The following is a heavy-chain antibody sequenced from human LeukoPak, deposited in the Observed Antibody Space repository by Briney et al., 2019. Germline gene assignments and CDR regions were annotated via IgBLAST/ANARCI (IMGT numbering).Heavy chain of an antibody. D-gene: IGHD6-13*01. J-gene: IGHJ4*02. V-gene: IGHV3-7*03. CDR3: ARSLPYGTTWYGRSDF. CDR1: GFPFNAYW. CDR2: IRQDGDTK. Sequence: RGSLRLSCAASGFPFNAYWMTWVRQAPGKGLEWVANIRQDGDTKYYVDSVKGRFTISRDNAMNSLYLQMNSLRAEDTAIYYCARSLPYGTTWYGRSDFWGQGTLVTVSS.